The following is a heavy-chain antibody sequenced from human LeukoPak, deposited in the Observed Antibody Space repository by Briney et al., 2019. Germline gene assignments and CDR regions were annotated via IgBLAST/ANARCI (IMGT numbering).Heavy chain of an antibody. CDR1: GFTFSTYA. V-gene: IGHV3-23*01. Sequence: GGSLRLSCAASGFTFSTYAMNWVRQAPGKGLEWVSAISGSGGSTYYADSVKGRFTISRDNSKNTLYLQMNSLRAEDTAVYYCAKVRRSSSSSDYFDYWGQGTLVTVSS. CDR3: AKVRRSSSSSDYFDY. CDR2: ISGSGGST. J-gene: IGHJ4*02. D-gene: IGHD6-6*01.